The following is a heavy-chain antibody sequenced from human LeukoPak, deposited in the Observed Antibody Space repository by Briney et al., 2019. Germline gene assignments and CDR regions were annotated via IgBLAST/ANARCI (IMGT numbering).Heavy chain of an antibody. V-gene: IGHV3-66*01. CDR3: AREHSYYYGMDV. CDR1: GXTVSSNY. Sequence: GGSLRLSCAASGXTVSSNYMSWVRQAPGKGLEWVSVIYSGGSTYYADSVKGRFTISRDNSKNTLYLQMNSLRAEDTAVYYCAREHSYYYGMDVWGQGTTVTVSS. J-gene: IGHJ6*02. CDR2: IYSGGST.